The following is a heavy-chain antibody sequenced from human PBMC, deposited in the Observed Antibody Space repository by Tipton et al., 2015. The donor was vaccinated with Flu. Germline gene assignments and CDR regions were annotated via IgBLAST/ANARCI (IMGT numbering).Heavy chain of an antibody. CDR2: VKSRKDGGTT. CDR3: TAGYGTSDCDF. Sequence: SLRLSCAASGFTFRNAWMTWVRQAPGKGLEWVGRVKSRKDGGTTDYAAAVTDRFTISRDDSKDTVTLQMNSLKIEDTAVYHCTAGYGTSDCDFWGQGTLVTVSS. CDR1: GFTFRNAW. V-gene: IGHV3-15*05. D-gene: IGHD5-12*01. J-gene: IGHJ4*02.